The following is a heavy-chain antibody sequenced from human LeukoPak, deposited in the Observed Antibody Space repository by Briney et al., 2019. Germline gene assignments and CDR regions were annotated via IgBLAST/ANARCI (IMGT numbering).Heavy chain of an antibody. Sequence: SVTLSLTCAVYGGSFSGYYWSWIRQPPGKGLEWIGEINHSGSTNYNPSLKSRVTISVDTSKNQFSLKLSSVTAADTAVYYCARGAVWSGYNYWGQGTLVTVSS. J-gene: IGHJ4*02. D-gene: IGHD3-3*01. CDR1: GGSFSGYY. CDR3: ARGAVWSGYNY. V-gene: IGHV4-34*01. CDR2: INHSGST.